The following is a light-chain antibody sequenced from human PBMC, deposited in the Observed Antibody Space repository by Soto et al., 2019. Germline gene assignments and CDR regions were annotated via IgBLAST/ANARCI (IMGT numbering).Light chain of an antibody. J-gene: IGKJ4*01. CDR1: QSISSW. V-gene: IGKV1-5*03. CDR3: QQYNNFSPLT. Sequence: DIQMTQSPSTLSASVGDKVTITCRASQSISSWLAWYQQKPGKAPKLLIYKASSLESGVPSRFSGSGSGTESTLTISSLQPEDFATYYCQQYNNFSPLTFGGGTMVEIK. CDR2: KAS.